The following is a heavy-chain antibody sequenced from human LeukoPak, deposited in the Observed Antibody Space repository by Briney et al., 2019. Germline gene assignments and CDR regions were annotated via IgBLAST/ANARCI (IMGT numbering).Heavy chain of an antibody. CDR2: IYSGGST. V-gene: IGHV3-53*01. J-gene: IGHJ4*02. D-gene: IGHD6-19*01. Sequence: PGGSLRLSCAASGFTVSSNYMSWVRQAPGKGLEWASVIYSGGSTYYADSVKGRFTISRDNSKNTLYLQMNSLRAEDTAVYYCARVGGAVAGRPFDYWGQGTLVTVSS. CDR3: ARVGGAVAGRPFDY. CDR1: GFTVSSNY.